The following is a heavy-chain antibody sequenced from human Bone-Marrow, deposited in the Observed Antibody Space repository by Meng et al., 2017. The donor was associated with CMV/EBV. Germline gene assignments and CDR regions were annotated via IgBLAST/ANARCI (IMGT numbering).Heavy chain of an antibody. D-gene: IGHD6-13*01. J-gene: IGHJ4*02. V-gene: IGHV1-69*05. CDR2: FIPILNTP. CDR3: AKDLVLRGRYFDY. Sequence: SVKVSCKASGGTFSSYAISWVRQAPGQGLEWMGGFIPILNTPKYAQKFQGRVTITTDESTTTAYMEVRSLTSEDTAVYYCAKDLVLRGRYFDYWGQGTLVTVSS. CDR1: GGTFSSYA.